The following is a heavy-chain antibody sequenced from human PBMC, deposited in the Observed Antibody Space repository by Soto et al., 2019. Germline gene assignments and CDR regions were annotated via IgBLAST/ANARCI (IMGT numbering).Heavy chain of an antibody. CDR3: ARDRYNYGSFDY. CDR1: GYNLTNYG. Sequence: HVQLVQSGAEVKKPGGSVKVSCKASGYNLTNYGTSWVRQAPGQGLQWMGWINSYNGVTNNAHNFQDRVSMTTDTSTSTAYLELRSLRSDDTAVYYCARDRYNYGSFDYWGQGSLVTVSS. D-gene: IGHD1-1*01. J-gene: IGHJ4*02. V-gene: IGHV1-18*01. CDR2: INSYNGVT.